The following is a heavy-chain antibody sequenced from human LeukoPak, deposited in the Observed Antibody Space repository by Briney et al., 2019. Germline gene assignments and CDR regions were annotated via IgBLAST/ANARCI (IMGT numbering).Heavy chain of an antibody. CDR3: ARDGEYGTGSYYRGCFDY. CDR1: GYAFSGNH. V-gene: IGHV1-2*02. D-gene: IGHD3-10*01. CDR2: IHPRSGET. J-gene: IGHJ4*02. Sequence: ASVKVSCKASGYAFSGNHMHWVRQAPGQGLEWMGWIHPRSGETNYAYKFRGRVTMTRDTSTSTTYMDLGSLGSDDTAVYYCARDGEYGTGSYYRGCFDYWGQGTLVTVSS.